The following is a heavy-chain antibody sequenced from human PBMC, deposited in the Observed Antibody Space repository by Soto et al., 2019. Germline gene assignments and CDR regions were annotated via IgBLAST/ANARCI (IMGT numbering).Heavy chain of an antibody. CDR1: GRSMSGYN. CDR3: ARNGVGFGFDI. V-gene: IGHV4-34*02. Sequence: QVQQQQWGARLLKPSETLSLTCAEYGRSMSGYNWSWLRRSPVRGLEWIGEIGPTGDTNYGPSFMSRVIVSVDTSKYELSLRLTQVTAADTATYLCARNGVGFGFDIWGLGTMVSVSS. CDR2: IGPTGDT. J-gene: IGHJ3*02. D-gene: IGHD3-10*01.